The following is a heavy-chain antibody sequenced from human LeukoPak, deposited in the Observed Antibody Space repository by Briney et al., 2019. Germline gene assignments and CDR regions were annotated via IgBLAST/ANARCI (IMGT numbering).Heavy chain of an antibody. J-gene: IGHJ4*02. CDR1: GYTFTGYY. CDR2: INPNSGGT. V-gene: IGHV1-2*02. CDR3: ARDLPPYYYRSDVCDY. D-gene: IGHD2/OR15-2a*01. Sequence: ASVKVSCKASGYTFTGYYIHWVRQAPGQGLEGMGWINPNSGGTNYAQKFQGRVTMTRDTSISTAYMELSRLRSDDTAVYYCARDLPPYYYRSDVCDYWGQGTLVTVSS.